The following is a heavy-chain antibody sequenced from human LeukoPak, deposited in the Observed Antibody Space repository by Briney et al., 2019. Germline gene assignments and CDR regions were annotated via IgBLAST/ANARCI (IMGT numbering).Heavy chain of an antibody. CDR3: ARDEDSSSSGWFDP. V-gene: IGHV1-2*02. CDR2: INPNSGGT. Sequence: ASVKVSFKASGYTFTVYYMHWVRQAPGQGLEWMGWINPNSGGTNYAQKFQGRVTMTRDTSISTAYMEMSRLRSDDTAVYYCARDEDSSSSGWFDPWGQGTLVTVSS. D-gene: IGHD6-6*01. J-gene: IGHJ5*02. CDR1: GYTFTVYY.